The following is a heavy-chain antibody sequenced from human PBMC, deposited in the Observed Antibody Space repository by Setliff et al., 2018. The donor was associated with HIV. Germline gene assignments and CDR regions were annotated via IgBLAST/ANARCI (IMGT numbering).Heavy chain of an antibody. CDR2: IYHTGIT. J-gene: IGHJ4*02. Sequence: SETLSLTCTVSGGSITRTPYYWGWIRQPPGKGLEWIGSIYHTGITYDNPSLKSRVTVSVDTSKNQISLRLSSVTAADTAVYYCARLSGGMVPNYWGQGTRVTVSS. CDR3: ARLSGGMVPNY. V-gene: IGHV4-39*01. CDR1: GGSITRTPYY. D-gene: IGHD3-10*01.